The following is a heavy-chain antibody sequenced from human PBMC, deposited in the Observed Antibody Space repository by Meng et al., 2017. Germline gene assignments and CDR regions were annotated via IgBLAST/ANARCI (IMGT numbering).Heavy chain of an antibody. CDR1: GYTFTNYD. V-gene: IGHV1-8*01. CDR3: ARVYGDIDY. J-gene: IGHJ4*02. D-gene: IGHD4-17*01. CDR2: MKPKSGNT. Sequence: QVQLVQSGAEVKKPGAPVKVSCKTSGYTFTNYDINWVRQATGQGLEWVGWMKPKSGNTGFAQKFQGRVTMTRDTSITTAYMELSSLRSEDTAVYYCARVYGDIDYWGQGTLVTVSS.